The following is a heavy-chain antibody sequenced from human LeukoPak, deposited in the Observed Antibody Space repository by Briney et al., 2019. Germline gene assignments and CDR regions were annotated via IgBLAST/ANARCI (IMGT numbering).Heavy chain of an antibody. CDR1: GGSISSGSYY. J-gene: IGHJ4*02. V-gene: IGHV4-61*02. CDR2: IYTSGST. D-gene: IGHD3-3*01. Sequence: PSETLSLTCTVSGGSISSGSYYWSWIRQPAGKGLEWIGRIYTSGSTNYNPSLKSRVTISVDTSKNQFSLKLSSVTAADTAVYYCARSQYYDFWSGYYTPFDYWGQGTLVTVSP. CDR3: ARSQYYDFWSGYYTPFDY.